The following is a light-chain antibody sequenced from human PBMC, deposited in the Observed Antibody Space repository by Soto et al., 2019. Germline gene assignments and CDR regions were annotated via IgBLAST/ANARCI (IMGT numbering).Light chain of an antibody. CDR3: SSYAGSNIWV. J-gene: IGLJ3*02. CDR2: DVS. V-gene: IGLV2-8*01. Sequence: QSALTQPPSASGSPGQSVTISCTGTNNDVGRYNYVSWYQQHPGKAPKVIISDVSKRPSGVPDRFSGSKSGNTASLTVSGLQAEDEADYYCSSYAGSNIWVFGGGTKLTVL. CDR1: NNDVGRYNY.